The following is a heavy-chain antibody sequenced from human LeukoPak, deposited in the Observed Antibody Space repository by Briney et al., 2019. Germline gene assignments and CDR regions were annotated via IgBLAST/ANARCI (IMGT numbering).Heavy chain of an antibody. CDR2: ISSSSGSI. Sequence: GGSLRLSCAASGFTFSSYSMNWVRQAPGKGLEWVSYISSSSGSIYYADSVKGRFTISRDNAKNSLFLQMNSLRAEDTAVYYCGGLPAYCSSTSCYYDYWGQGTLVAVSS. J-gene: IGHJ4*02. CDR1: GFTFSSYS. V-gene: IGHV3-48*04. D-gene: IGHD2-2*01. CDR3: GGLPAYCSSTSCYYDY.